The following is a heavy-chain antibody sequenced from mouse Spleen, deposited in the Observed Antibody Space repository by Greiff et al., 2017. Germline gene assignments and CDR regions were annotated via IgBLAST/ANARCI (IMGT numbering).Heavy chain of an antibody. J-gene: IGHJ2*01. Sequence: EVQGVESGAELVRPGALVKLSCKASGFNIKDYYMHWVKQRPEQGLEWIGWIDPENGNTIYDPKFQGKASITADTSSNTAHLQLSSLTSEDTAVYYCARFPYGKAFDYWGQGTTLTVSS. CDR2: IDPENGNT. CDR1: GFNIKDYY. CDR3: ARFPYGKAFDY. V-gene: IGHV14-1*02. D-gene: IGHD1-1*01.